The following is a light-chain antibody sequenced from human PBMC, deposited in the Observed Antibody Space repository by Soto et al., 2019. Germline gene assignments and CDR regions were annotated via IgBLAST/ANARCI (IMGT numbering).Light chain of an antibody. J-gene: IGKJ4*02. CDR3: QQYNTYPLT. Sequence: DIQMTQSPSTLSASVGDRVTITCRASQNLRTWLAWYQQKPGTPPNLLIYDASSLQSGVPSRFSGSGSGTEFTLTISRLQPDDFAPYYCQQYNTYPLTFGGGTKVEIK. V-gene: IGKV1-5*01. CDR2: DAS. CDR1: QNLRTW.